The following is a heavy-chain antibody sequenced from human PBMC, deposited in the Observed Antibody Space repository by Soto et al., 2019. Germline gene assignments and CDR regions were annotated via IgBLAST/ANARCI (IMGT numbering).Heavy chain of an antibody. D-gene: IGHD6-19*01. J-gene: IGHJ5*02. V-gene: IGHV3-15*07. CDR3: TTDLWAVAGTIDWFDP. Sequence: GGSLRLSCAASGFTFSNAWMNWFRQAPGKGLEWVGRLKSKSDGGTTDYAAPVKGRFTISRDDSGNTVYLQMNSLKTEDTAVYYCTTDLWAVAGTIDWFDPWGQGTPVTVSS. CDR2: LKSKSDGGTT. CDR1: GFTFSNAW.